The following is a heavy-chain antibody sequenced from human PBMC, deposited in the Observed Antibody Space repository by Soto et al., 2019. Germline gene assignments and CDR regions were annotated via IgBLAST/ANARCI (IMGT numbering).Heavy chain of an antibody. CDR1: GVSISSSSYY. CDR3: ARRGIPLYGDYDVDY. CDR2: IYYSGST. J-gene: IGHJ4*02. D-gene: IGHD4-17*01. V-gene: IGHV4-39*01. Sequence: PSETLSLTCTVSGVSISSSSYYWGWIRQPPGKGLEWIGSIYYSGSTYYNPSLKSRVTISVDTSKNQFSLKLSSVTAADTAVYYCARRGIPLYGDYDVDYWGQGTLVTVSS.